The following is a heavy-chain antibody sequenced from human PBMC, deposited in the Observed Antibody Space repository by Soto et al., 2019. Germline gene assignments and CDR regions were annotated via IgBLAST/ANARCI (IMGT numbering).Heavy chain of an antibody. D-gene: IGHD6-13*01. CDR1: GGSFSGYY. V-gene: IGHV4-34*01. CDR2: INHSGST. J-gene: IGHJ6*02. Sequence: QVQLQQWGAGLLKPSETLSLTCAVYGGSFSGYYWSWIRQPPGKGLEWIGEINHSGSTNYNPSLKSRVTISVDTSKNQFSLKLSSVTAADTAVYYCARGVGAAGTNYYYYGMDVWGQGTTVTVS. CDR3: ARGVGAAGTNYYYYGMDV.